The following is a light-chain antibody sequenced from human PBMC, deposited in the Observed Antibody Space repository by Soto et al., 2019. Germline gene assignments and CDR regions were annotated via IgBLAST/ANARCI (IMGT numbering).Light chain of an antibody. CDR2: DAS. Sequence: IVLTQSAGTLALSPGERATLSCRASQSVSSNYLAWYQQKPGQAPRLLIYDASNRATGIPARFSGSGSGTDFTLTISSLEPEDFAVYYCQQRSNWWTFGQGTKVDIK. V-gene: IGKV3D-20*02. J-gene: IGKJ1*01. CDR3: QQRSNWWT. CDR1: QSVSSNY.